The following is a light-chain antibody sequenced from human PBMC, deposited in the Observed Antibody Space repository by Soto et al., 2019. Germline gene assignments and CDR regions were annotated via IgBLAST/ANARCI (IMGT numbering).Light chain of an antibody. CDR1: SSNIGAGYD. V-gene: IGLV1-40*01. J-gene: IGLJ2*01. Sequence: QSVLTQPPSVSGAPGQRVTISCTGSSSNIGAGYDVYWYQHLPGTAPKLLVHGNNDRPSGVPDRFSASKSDTSASLAITGLHVEDEADHYCQSFDSRLSGWVFGGGTKVTVL. CDR3: QSFDSRLSGWV. CDR2: GNN.